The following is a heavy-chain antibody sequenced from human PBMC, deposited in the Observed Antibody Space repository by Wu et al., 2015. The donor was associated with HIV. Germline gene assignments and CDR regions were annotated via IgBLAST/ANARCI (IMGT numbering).Heavy chain of an antibody. CDR1: RDTFKRFA. J-gene: IGHJ5*02. D-gene: IGHD2-2*01. CDR3: AREVGAMLANWFDP. Sequence: QVQLVQSGTEIKKPGSSVKVSCKASRDTFKRFAITWVRQAPGQGLECMGKITPVLGSTVYTQKFQDRVTITADESTSTSYMELSSLTSEDTAVYYCAREVGAMLANWFDPWGQGTPVIVSS. CDR2: ITPVLGST. V-gene: IGHV1-69*11.